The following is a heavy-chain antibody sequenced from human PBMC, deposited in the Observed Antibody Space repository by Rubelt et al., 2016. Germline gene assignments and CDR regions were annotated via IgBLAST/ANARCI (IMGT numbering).Heavy chain of an antibody. D-gene: IGHD3-22*01. Sequence: QVQLQQWGAGLLKPSETLSLTCAVYGGSFSGYYWSWIREPPGKGLAWIGEINHSGRTNYNPSLKSRVTITGDQSKNQFSRKRSSVTAADTAVYYCARGKEGLGVTMMDYWGQGTLVTVSS. J-gene: IGHJ4*02. V-gene: IGHV4-34*01. CDR3: ARGKEGLGVTMMDY. CDR1: GGSFSGYY. CDR2: INHSGRT.